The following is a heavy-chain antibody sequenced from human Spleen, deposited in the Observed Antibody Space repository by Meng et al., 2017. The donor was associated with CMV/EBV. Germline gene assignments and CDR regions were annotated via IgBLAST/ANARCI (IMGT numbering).Heavy chain of an antibody. D-gene: IGHD2-21*01. V-gene: IGHV3-30*02. CDR3: AKDNPAIAH. CDR2: IQYDEKNK. Sequence: QVVLLESGVGVVQPGGSLRLSCAASGFTFCSNAMHWVRQAPGKGLEWVAFIQYDEKNKFYADSVKGRFTISRDISKNTLYLQMDSLKTEDTAVYYCAKDNPAIAHWGQGTLVTVSS. CDR1: GFTFCSNA. J-gene: IGHJ4*02.